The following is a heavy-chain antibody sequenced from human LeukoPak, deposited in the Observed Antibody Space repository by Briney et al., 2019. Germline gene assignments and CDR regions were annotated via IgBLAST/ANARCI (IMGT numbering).Heavy chain of an antibody. Sequence: ASVKVSCKASGYTFTIYGISWVRQAPGQGLEWMGWISAYNGNTNYAQKLQGRVTMTTDTSTSTAYMELRSLRSDDTAVYYCARDLNNYYDSSGYYGYWGQGTLVTVSS. J-gene: IGHJ4*02. V-gene: IGHV1-18*01. D-gene: IGHD3-22*01. CDR1: GYTFTIYG. CDR2: ISAYNGNT. CDR3: ARDLNNYYDSSGYYGY.